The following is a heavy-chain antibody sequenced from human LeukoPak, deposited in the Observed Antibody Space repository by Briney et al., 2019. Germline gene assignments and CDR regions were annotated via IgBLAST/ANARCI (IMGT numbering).Heavy chain of an antibody. V-gene: IGHV3-9*01. CDR2: NWNSGII. CDR1: GFTFDDYA. D-gene: IGHD4-23*01. CDR3: TKEETKYTFGNAFDY. Sequence: GGSLRLSCAASGFTFDDYAMHWVRQAPGQGLEWVSSNWNSGIITYADSVRGRFTISRDNADNSLFLQMDSLRPEDTALYYCTKEETKYTFGNAFDYWGQGTLVTVSS. J-gene: IGHJ4*02.